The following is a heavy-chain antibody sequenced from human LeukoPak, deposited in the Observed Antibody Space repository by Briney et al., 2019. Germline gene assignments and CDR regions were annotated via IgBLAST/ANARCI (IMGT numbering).Heavy chain of an antibody. Sequence: SETLSLTCTVSGGSISSSSYYWGWIRQPPGKGLEWIGSIYYSGSTNYNPSLKSRVTISVDTSKNQFSLKLRSVTAADTAVYYCARSVEGYCSGGSCYSYYYYVDVWGKGTTVTVSS. D-gene: IGHD2-15*01. CDR1: GGSISSSSYY. V-gene: IGHV4-39*07. CDR2: IYYSGST. J-gene: IGHJ6*03. CDR3: ARSVEGYCSGGSCYSYYYYVDV.